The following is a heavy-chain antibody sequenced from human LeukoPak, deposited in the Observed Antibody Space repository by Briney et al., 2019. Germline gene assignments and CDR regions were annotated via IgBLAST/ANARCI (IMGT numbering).Heavy chain of an antibody. Sequence: PSETLSLTCTVSGFSISSISYYWGWIRQPPGKGLEWIGSIYYSGSTYYNPSLKSRVTIYVETSKNQFSLKLSSVTAADTAVYYCARHAPYCSSTSCHPRGYFDLWGRGTLVTVSS. V-gene: IGHV4-39*01. CDR1: GFSISSISYY. CDR2: IYYSGST. D-gene: IGHD2-2*01. J-gene: IGHJ2*01. CDR3: ARHAPYCSSTSCHPRGYFDL.